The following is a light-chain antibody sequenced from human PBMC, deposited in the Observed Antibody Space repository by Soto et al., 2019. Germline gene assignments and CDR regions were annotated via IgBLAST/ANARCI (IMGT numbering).Light chain of an antibody. CDR2: AAS. CDR1: QSISSY. CDR3: QQSYSTWT. V-gene: IGKV1-39*01. Sequence: DIQMTQSPSSLSASVGARVTITCRASQSISSYLNWYQQKPGKAPKLLIYAASSLQSGVPSRFSGSGSGTDFTLTISSLQPEHFATYYCQQSYSTWTFGQGTKVDIK. J-gene: IGKJ1*01.